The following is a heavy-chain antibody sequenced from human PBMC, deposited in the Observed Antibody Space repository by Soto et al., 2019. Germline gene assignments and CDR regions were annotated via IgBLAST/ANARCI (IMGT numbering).Heavy chain of an antibody. J-gene: IGHJ6*01. CDR2: IIPMFGIA. CDR3: AREAGRSDVVADDISAMDV. V-gene: IGHV1-69*08. D-gene: IGHD2-2*01. Sequence: QVQLVQSGAEVKKPGSSVKVSCKGSGGTFNRYTITWVRQAPGQGLEWMGRIIPMFGIASYAQNFQGRVTITADKSTRRTYMELSRLRFEDTAVYVFAREAGRSDVVADDISAMDVWGQGTTVTVSS. CDR1: GGTFNRYT.